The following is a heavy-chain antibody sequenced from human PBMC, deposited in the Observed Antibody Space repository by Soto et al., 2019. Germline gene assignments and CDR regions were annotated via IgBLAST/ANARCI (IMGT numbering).Heavy chain of an antibody. Sequence: SLTCAVYGGSFSGYYWSWIRQPPGKGLEWIGEINHSGSTNYNPSLKSRVTISVDTSKNQFSLKLSSVTAADTAVYYCARAVAVAGTFYYGMDVWGQGTTVTVSS. J-gene: IGHJ6*02. CDR2: INHSGST. D-gene: IGHD6-19*01. V-gene: IGHV4-34*01. CDR3: ARAVAVAGTFYYGMDV. CDR1: GGSFSGYY.